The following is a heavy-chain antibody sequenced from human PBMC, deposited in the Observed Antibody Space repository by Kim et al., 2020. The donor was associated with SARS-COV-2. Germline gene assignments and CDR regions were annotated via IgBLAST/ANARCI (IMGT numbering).Heavy chain of an antibody. CDR2: IYYSGST. V-gene: IGHV4-31*03. CDR3: ARAQGDIVLMVYAIGAFDI. CDR1: GGSISSGGYH. D-gene: IGHD2-8*01. J-gene: IGHJ3*02. Sequence: SETLSLTCTVSGGSISSGGYHWSWIRQHPGKGLEWIGYIYYSGSTYYNPSLKSRVTISVDTSKNQFSLKLSSVTAADTAVYYCARAQGDIVLMVYAIGAFDIWGQGTMVTVSS.